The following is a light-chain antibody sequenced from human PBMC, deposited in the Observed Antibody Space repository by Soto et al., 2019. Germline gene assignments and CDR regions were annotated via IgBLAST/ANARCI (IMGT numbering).Light chain of an antibody. V-gene: IGLV3-1*01. Sequence: SYELTQPPSVSVSPGQTASITCSGDKLGRDHVCWYQQRPGQSPVLVIYDDTKRPSGIPERFSGSSSGNTATLTISGTQAMDAADYYCQAWDNNIVVFGGGTKLTVL. CDR3: QAWDNNIVV. J-gene: IGLJ2*01. CDR1: KLGRDH. CDR2: DDT.